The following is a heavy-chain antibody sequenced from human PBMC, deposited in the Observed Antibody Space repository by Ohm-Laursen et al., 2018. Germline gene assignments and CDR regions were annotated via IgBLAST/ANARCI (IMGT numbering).Heavy chain of an antibody. V-gene: IGHV3-66*01. J-gene: IGHJ4*02. CDR1: GFTVSANY. D-gene: IGHD5-12*01. CDR3: ARRVAYDRGEFDY. CDR2: IYSGGGT. Sequence: SLRLSCAASGFTVSANYMNWVRQAPGKGLEWVSVIYSGGGTYYADSVNGRFTISRDNSKNTLDLQMNSLRAEDTAIYYCARRVAYDRGEFDYWGLGTLVTVSS.